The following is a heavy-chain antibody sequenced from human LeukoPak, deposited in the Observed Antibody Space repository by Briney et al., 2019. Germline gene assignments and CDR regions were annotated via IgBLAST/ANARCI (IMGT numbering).Heavy chain of an antibody. J-gene: IGHJ4*02. V-gene: IGHV4-34*01. CDR2: INHSGST. Sequence: KPSETLSLTCAVYGGAFSGYYWSLIRQPPGKGLEWIGEINHSGSTNYNPSLKSRVTISVDTSKNQFSLKLSSATAADTAVYYCARTRGMSYWGQGTLVTVSS. CDR3: ARTRGMSY. CDR1: GGAFSGYY. D-gene: IGHD3-16*01.